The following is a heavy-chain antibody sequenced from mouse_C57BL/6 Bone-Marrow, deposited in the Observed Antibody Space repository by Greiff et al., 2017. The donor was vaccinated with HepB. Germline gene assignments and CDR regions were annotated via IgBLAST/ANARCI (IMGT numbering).Heavy chain of an antibody. V-gene: IGHV1-53*01. Sequence: VQLQQPGTELVKPGASVKLSCKASGYTFTSYWMHWVKQRPGQGLEWIGNINPSNGGTNYNEKFKSKATLTVDKSSSTAYMQLSSLTSEDSAVYYCARNRAQATGNYFDCWGQGTTLTVSS. CDR1: GYTFTSYW. CDR3: ARNRAQATGNYFDC. J-gene: IGHJ2*01. CDR2: INPSNGGT. D-gene: IGHD3-2*02.